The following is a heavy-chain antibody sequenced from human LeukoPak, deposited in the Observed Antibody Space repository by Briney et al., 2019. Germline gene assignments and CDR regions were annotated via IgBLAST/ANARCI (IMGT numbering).Heavy chain of an antibody. Sequence: SGTLSLTCAVSGGSISSSNWWSWVRQPPGKGLEWIGEIYHSGSTNYNPSLKSRVTILVDKSKNQFSLKLSSVTAADTAVYYCALTHRITMVRGAFDIWGQGTMVTVSS. CDR2: IYHSGST. CDR1: GGSISSSNW. D-gene: IGHD3-10*01. V-gene: IGHV4-4*02. CDR3: ALTHRITMVRGAFDI. J-gene: IGHJ3*02.